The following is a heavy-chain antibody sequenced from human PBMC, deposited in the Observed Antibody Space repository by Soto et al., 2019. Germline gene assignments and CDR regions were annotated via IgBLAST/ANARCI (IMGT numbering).Heavy chain of an antibody. Sequence: ESGGGLVPPGGSLRLSCAASGFTFSSYDMHWVRQATGKGLEWVSAIGTAGDTYYPGSVKGRFTISRENAKNSLYLQMNSLRAGDTAVYYCARGGWGESCWYFDLWGRGTLVTVSS. CDR3: ARGGWGESCWYFDL. V-gene: IGHV3-13*01. J-gene: IGHJ2*01. D-gene: IGHD1-26*01. CDR1: GFTFSSYD. CDR2: IGTAGDT.